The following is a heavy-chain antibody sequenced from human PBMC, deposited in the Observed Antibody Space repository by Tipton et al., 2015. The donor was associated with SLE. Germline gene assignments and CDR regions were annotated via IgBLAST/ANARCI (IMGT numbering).Heavy chain of an antibody. CDR1: GYSFTNYW. CDR3: ARVGPYCSGANCYWSAFDI. Sequence: QLVQSGAEVKKPGESLKISCKGSGYSFTNYWIGWVRQMPGKGLEWMGIINPRDSDTRYSPSFQGQVTISVDKSITTAYVHWSSLKASDTAMYYCARVGPYCSGANCYWSAFDIWGQGTMVTVSS. J-gene: IGHJ3*02. D-gene: IGHD2-15*01. V-gene: IGHV5-51*03. CDR2: INPRDSDT.